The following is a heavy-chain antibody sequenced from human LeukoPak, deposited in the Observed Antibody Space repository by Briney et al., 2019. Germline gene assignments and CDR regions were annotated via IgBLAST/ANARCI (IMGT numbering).Heavy chain of an antibody. CDR3: ARDLGRYSSSSGVFRFDP. V-gene: IGHV3-7*01. D-gene: IGHD6-6*01. CDR2: MSPDGSGK. Sequence: LPGGSLRLSCAASGFTFSTYWMSWVRQSPGKGLEWVANMSPDGSGKYYADSVRGRFTISRDNAKNSFYLQMNSLRAEDTAVYYCARDLGRYSSSSGVFRFDPWGQGTLVTVSS. CDR1: GFTFSTYW. J-gene: IGHJ5*02.